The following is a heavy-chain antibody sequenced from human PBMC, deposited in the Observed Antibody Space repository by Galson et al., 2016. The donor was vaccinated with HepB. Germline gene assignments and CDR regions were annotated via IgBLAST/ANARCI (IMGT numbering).Heavy chain of an antibody. V-gene: IGHV6-1*01. D-gene: IGHD2-2*01. Sequence: CAISGDSVSSTSAGWSWVRQSPSRGLEWLGRTFYRSKWYYDYAISVRSRITINPDTSKNQFSLNLNSVTAADTAVYFCAAYCTSASCLSLFHYYGMDVWGPGTTVTVSS. CDR2: TFYRSKWYY. J-gene: IGHJ6*02. CDR3: AAYCTSASCLSLFHYYGMDV. CDR1: GDSVSSTSAG.